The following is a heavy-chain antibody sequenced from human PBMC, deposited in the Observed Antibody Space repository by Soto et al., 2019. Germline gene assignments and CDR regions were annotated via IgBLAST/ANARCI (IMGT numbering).Heavy chain of an antibody. J-gene: IGHJ6*02. CDR3: TRPLPENANYYYYYGMDV. CDR1: GFTFSGSA. Sequence: PGGSLRLSCAASGFTFSGSAMHWVRQASGKGLEWVGRIRSKANSYATAYAASVKGRFTISRDDSKNTAYLQMNSLKTEDTAVYYCTRPLPENANYYYYYGMDVWGQGTTVTVSS. CDR2: IRSKANSYAT. V-gene: IGHV3-73*01.